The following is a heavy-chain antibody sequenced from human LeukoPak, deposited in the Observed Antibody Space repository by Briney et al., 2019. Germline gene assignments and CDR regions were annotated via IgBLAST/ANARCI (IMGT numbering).Heavy chain of an antibody. V-gene: IGHV3-23*01. CDR3: AKDGIVVVPLYFDY. D-gene: IGHD2-15*01. Sequence: GGSLRLSCAASEFTFNSYWMSWVRQAPGKGLEWVSAISGSGGSTYYADSVKGRFTISRDNSKNTLYLQMNSLRAEDTAVYYCAKDGIVVVPLYFDYWGQGTLVTVSS. CDR2: ISGSGGST. CDR1: EFTFNSYW. J-gene: IGHJ4*02.